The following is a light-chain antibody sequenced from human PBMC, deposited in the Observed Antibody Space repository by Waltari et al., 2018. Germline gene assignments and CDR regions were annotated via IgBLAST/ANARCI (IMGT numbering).Light chain of an antibody. Sequence: SYELTQPPSVSVSPGQAARIPCSGAALPQKYAYWYHQKSGQAPVLVIYEDSKRPSGIPERFSGSSSGTTATLTLSGAQVEDEGDYYCYSTDSSDTHRVFGGGTKLTVL. V-gene: IGLV3-10*01. J-gene: IGLJ3*02. CDR2: EDS. CDR1: ALPQKY. CDR3: YSTDSSDTHRV.